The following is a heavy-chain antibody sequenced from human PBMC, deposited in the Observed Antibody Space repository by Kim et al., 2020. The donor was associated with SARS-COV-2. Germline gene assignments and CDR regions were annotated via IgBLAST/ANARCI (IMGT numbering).Heavy chain of an antibody. D-gene: IGHD2-8*01. Sequence: STIYYADSVKGRFTISRDNAKNSLYLQMNSLRAEDTAVYYCARSVSAFDIWGQGTMVTVSS. CDR3: ARSVSAFDI. J-gene: IGHJ3*02. CDR2: STI. V-gene: IGHV3-11*01.